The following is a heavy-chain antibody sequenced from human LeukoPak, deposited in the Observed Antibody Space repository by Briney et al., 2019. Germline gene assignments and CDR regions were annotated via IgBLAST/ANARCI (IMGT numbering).Heavy chain of an antibody. D-gene: IGHD2-15*01. V-gene: IGHV1-18*01. CDR3: ARASLDRSGASCYQDC. J-gene: IGHJ4*02. Sequence: ASVKVSCKASGYTFTSYGISWVRQAPGQGLEWMGWISAYNGNTNYAQKLQGRVTMTTDTSTSTAYMELRSLRSDDTAVYYCARASLDRSGASCYQDCWGQGTLVTVSS. CDR1: GYTFTSYG. CDR2: ISAYNGNT.